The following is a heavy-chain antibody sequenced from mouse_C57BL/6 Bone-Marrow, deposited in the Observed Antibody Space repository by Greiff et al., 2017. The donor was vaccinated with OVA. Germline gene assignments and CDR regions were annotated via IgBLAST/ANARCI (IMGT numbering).Heavy chain of an antibody. J-gene: IGHJ3*01. CDR2: IYPRSGNT. CDR3: ASRAFAY. V-gene: IGHV1-81*01. D-gene: IGHD3-1*01. CDR1: GYTFTSYG. Sequence: QVQLQQSGAELARPGASVKLSCKASGYTFTSYGISWVKQRTGQGLEWIGEIYPRSGNTYYTEKFKGKATLTADKSSSTAYMELRSLTSEDSAVYFCASRAFAYWGQGTLVTVSA.